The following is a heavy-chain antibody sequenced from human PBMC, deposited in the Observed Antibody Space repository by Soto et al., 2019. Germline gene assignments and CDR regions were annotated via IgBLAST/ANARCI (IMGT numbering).Heavy chain of an antibody. CDR1: GFTFSSYW. D-gene: IGHD6-6*01. V-gene: IGHV3-7*01. Sequence: PGGSLRLSCAASGFTFSSYWMSWVRQAPGKGLEWVANIKQDGSEKYYVDSVKGRFTISRDNAKNSLYLQMNCLRAEDTAVYYCARSIAARLNWFDPWGQGTLVTVSS. CDR3: ARSIAARLNWFDP. CDR2: IKQDGSEK. J-gene: IGHJ5*02.